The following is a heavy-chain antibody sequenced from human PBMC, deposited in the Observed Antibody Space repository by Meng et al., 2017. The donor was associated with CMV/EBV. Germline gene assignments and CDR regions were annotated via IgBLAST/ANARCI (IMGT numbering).Heavy chain of an antibody. CDR2: INPNSGGT. J-gene: IGHJ5*02. D-gene: IGHD3-3*01. V-gene: IGHV1-2*02. CDR3: ARGSYYDFWSGPRRFDP. CDR1: GYTFTGYY. Sequence: ASVKVSCKASGYTFTGYYMHWVRQAPGQGLEWMGWINPNSGGTNYAQKFQGRVTMTRDTSISTAYMELSRLRSDDTAVYYCARGSYYDFWSGPRRFDPWGQGTLVTVSS.